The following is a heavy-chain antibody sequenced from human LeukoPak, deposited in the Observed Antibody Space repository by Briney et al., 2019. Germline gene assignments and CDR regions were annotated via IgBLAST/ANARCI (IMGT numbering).Heavy chain of an antibody. CDR1: GGSISSGSYY. CDR3: ARVKFMDYSSSWYFDY. Sequence: SETLSLTCTVSGGSISSGSYYWSWIRQPAGKGLEWIGRIYTSGSTNYNPSLKSRVTISVDTSKNQFSLKLSSVTAADTAVYYCARVKFMDYSSSWYFDYWGQGTLVTVSS. J-gene: IGHJ4*02. D-gene: IGHD6-13*01. CDR2: IYTSGST. V-gene: IGHV4-61*02.